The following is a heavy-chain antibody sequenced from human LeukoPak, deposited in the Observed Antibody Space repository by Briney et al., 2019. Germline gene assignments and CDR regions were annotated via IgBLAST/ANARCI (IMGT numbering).Heavy chain of an antibody. Sequence: SVKVSCKASGGTFSSYAISWVRQAPGQGREWMGRIIPILGIANYAQKFQGRVTITADKSTSTAYMELSSLRSEDTAVYYCAREEYSSGWYGVYDYWGQGTLVTVSS. CDR2: IIPILGIA. CDR3: AREEYSSGWYGVYDY. J-gene: IGHJ4*02. CDR1: GGTFSSYA. V-gene: IGHV1-69*04. D-gene: IGHD6-19*01.